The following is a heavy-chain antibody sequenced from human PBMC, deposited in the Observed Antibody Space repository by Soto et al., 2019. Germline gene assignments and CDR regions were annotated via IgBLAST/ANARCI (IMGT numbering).Heavy chain of an antibody. V-gene: IGHV1-18*01. J-gene: IGHJ6*03. D-gene: IGHD2-21*01. CDR2: ISGYSGNT. CDR3: ARAPHHEIANHYMDV. Sequence: ASVKVSCKASGYSFISYSISWVRQVPGQGLEWMGWISGYSGNTYYTQDFQGRVTVTTDTSTNTAYMELRSLKSDDTAVYYCARAPHHEIANHYMDVWGKGTTVTVSS. CDR1: GYSFISYS.